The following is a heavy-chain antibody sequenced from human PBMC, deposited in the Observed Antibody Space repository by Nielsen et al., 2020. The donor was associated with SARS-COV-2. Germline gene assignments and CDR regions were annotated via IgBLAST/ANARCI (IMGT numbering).Heavy chain of an antibody. Sequence: GESLKISCAASGFTFSSYGMHWVRQAPGKGLEWVAVISYDGSNKYYADSVKGRFTISRDNSKNTLYLQMNSLRAEDTAVYYCAKVPGGGSCSFEICYGMDVWGQGTTVTVSS. CDR3: AKVPGGGSCSFEICYGMDV. J-gene: IGHJ6*02. CDR1: GFTFSSYG. D-gene: IGHD2-15*01. V-gene: IGHV3-30*18. CDR2: ISYDGSNK.